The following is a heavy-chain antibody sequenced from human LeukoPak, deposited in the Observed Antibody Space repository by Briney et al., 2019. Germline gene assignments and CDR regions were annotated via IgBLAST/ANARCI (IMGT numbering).Heavy chain of an antibody. D-gene: IGHD5-18*01. Sequence: SETLSLTCTVSGYSISSGYYWGWIRQPPGKGLEWIGGIYHSGSTYYNPSLKSRVTISVDTSKNQFSLKLSSVTAADTAVYYCARVYKDTAMVPSIWFDPWGQGTLVTVSS. CDR1: GYSISSGYY. CDR3: ARVYKDTAMVPSIWFDP. CDR2: IYHSGST. J-gene: IGHJ5*02. V-gene: IGHV4-38-2*02.